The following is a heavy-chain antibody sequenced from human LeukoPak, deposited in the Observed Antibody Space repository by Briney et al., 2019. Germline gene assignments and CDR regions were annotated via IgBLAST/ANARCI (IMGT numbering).Heavy chain of an antibody. CDR2: ISAYNGDT. V-gene: IGHV1-18*01. CDR3: ARDKSAVAGPNWFDP. D-gene: IGHD6-19*01. J-gene: IGHJ5*02. CDR1: GYAFTSYG. Sequence: ASVKVSCKASGYAFTSYGISWVRQAPGQGLEWMGWISAYNGDTNYAQKLQGRATMTTDTSTSTAYMELRTLRSDDTAVYYCARDKSAVAGPNWFDPWGQGTLVTVSS.